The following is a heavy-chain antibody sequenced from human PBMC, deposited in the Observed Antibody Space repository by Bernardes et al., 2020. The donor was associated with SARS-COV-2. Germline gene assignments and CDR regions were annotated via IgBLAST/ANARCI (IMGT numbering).Heavy chain of an antibody. CDR1: GFTFSGYA. J-gene: IGHJ4*02. CDR3: AKTFYYDSSGRVNFDS. CDR2: ISGSDGRT. D-gene: IGHD3-22*01. Sequence: GGSLRLSCAASGFTFSGYAMSWVRQAPGKGLEWVSVISGSDGRTYYADSVTGRFTISRDNSKNTLYLQMNSLRAEDTAVYYCAKTFYYDSSGRVNFDSCGRGTLVTVSS. V-gene: IGHV3-23*01.